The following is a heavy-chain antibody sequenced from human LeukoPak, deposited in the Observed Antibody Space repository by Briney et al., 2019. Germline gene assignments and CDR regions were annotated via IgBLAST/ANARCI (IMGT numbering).Heavy chain of an antibody. CDR1: GGSISSYY. Sequence: KPSETLSLTCTVSGGSISSYYWSWIRQPPGKGLEWIGYINYSGSTSYNPSLKSRVTISVDTSKNQFSLRLTSVTAADTAIYYCARGVAAAGTDWFDPWGQGTLVTVSS. CDR3: ARGVAAAGTDWFDP. V-gene: IGHV4-59*01. J-gene: IGHJ5*02. D-gene: IGHD6-13*01. CDR2: INYSGST.